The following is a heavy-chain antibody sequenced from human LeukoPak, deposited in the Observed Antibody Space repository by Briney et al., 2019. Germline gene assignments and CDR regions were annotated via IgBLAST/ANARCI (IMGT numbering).Heavy chain of an antibody. CDR1: GGSISSGGYS. V-gene: IGHV4-30-2*01. J-gene: IGHJ2*01. CDR3: ARGPIAVAGLDL. D-gene: IGHD6-19*01. Sequence: SETLSLTCAVSGGSISSGGYSWSWIRQPPGKGLEWIGYIYHSGSTYYNPSLKSRVTISVDTSKSQFSLKLSSVTAADTAVYYCARGPIAVAGLDLWGRGTLVTVSS. CDR2: IYHSGST.